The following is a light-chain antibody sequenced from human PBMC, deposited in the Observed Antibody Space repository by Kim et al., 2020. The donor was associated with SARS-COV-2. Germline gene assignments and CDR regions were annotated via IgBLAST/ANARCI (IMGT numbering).Light chain of an antibody. CDR2: TNT. V-gene: IGLV1-44*01. J-gene: IGLJ3*02. CDR1: YSNFGSNT. Sequence: GQGVTITGTGSYSNFGSNTVSWFQHVPGKAPKLIIHTNTQRPSGVPDRFSASKSGTSASLAISGLQSEDEAKYYCSARDDTLNGWVFGGGTKVAVL. CDR3: SARDDTLNGWV.